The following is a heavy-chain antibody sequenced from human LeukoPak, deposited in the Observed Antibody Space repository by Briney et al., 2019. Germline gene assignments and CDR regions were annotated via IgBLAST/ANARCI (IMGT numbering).Heavy chain of an antibody. D-gene: IGHD6-19*01. CDR3: TTPTVGLGYSSGWYYFDY. J-gene: IGHJ4*02. Sequence: GGSLRLSCAASGFTFSNAWMSWVRQAPGKGLEWIGRIKSKTDGGTTDYAAPVKGRFTISRDDSKSTLYLQMNSLKTEDTAVYYCTTPTVGLGYSSGWYYFDYWGQGTLVTVSS. V-gene: IGHV3-15*01. CDR2: IKSKTDGGTT. CDR1: GFTFSNAW.